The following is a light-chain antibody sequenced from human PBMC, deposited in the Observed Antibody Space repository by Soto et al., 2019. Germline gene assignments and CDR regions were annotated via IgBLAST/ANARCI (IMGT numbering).Light chain of an antibody. CDR1: QDIHSF. CDR3: QQYDSLPLT. Sequence: DIQMTQSPSSLSASVGDRVTIACQATQDIHSFLAWYQQKPGKAPKFLIFDASNLERGVPSRFSGSGSGTDCTFTISSLQPEDIATYFCQQYDSLPLTFGGGTKVEV. CDR2: DAS. V-gene: IGKV1-33*01. J-gene: IGKJ4*01.